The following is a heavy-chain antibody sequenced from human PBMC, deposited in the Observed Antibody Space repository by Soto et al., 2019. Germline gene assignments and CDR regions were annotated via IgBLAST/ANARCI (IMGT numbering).Heavy chain of an antibody. V-gene: IGHV1-58*02. Sequence: GASVKVSCKASGFTFTSYAMQWVRQARGQRLEWIGWIVVGSGNTNYAQKFQERVTITRDMSTSTAYMELSSLRSEDTAVYYCAALGYCSGGSCYYYFDYWGQGTLVTVSS. CDR3: AALGYCSGGSCYYYFDY. J-gene: IGHJ4*02. CDR1: GFTFTSYA. D-gene: IGHD2-15*01. CDR2: IVVGSGNT.